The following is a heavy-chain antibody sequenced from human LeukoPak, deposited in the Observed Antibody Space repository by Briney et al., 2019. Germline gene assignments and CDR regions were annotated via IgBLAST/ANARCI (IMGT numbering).Heavy chain of an antibody. V-gene: IGHV3-33*01. CDR1: GFTFNTFG. CDR2: IWYDGSNK. Sequence: GGSLRLSCAASGFTFNTFGMNWVRQAPGKGLEGVAVIWYDGSNKYYADSVKGRFTISRDNSKSTLYLQVNSLRVEDTAVYYCARISCTGNSCRPYSYYDMDVWGQGTTVTVSS. D-gene: IGHD2-15*01. CDR3: ARISCTGNSCRPYSYYDMDV. J-gene: IGHJ6*02.